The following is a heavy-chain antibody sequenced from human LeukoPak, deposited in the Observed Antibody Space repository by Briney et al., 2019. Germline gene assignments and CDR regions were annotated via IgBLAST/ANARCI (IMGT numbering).Heavy chain of an antibody. D-gene: IGHD1-26*01. CDR2: IYYSGGT. CDR1: GGSISSYY. J-gene: IGHJ4*02. Sequence: SETLSLTCTVSGGSISSYYWSWIRQPPGKGLEWIGYIYYSGGTNYNPSLKSGGTISVDTSKNQFSLKLSSVTAADTAVYYCARGVVGAPLDYWGQGTLVTVSS. CDR3: ARGVVGAPLDY. V-gene: IGHV4-59*01.